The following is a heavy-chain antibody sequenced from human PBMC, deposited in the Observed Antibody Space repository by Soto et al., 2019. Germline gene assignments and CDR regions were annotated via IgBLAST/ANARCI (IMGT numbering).Heavy chain of an antibody. CDR2: ISSSSSYT. CDR3: ARFGTSYDTSGFLY. Sequence: LRLSCAASGFTFSDYYMSWIRQAPGKGLEWVSYISSSSSYTNYADSVKGRFTISRDNAKNSLYLQMNSLRVEDTAVYYCARFGTSYDTSGFLYWGQGTPVTVSS. J-gene: IGHJ4*02. V-gene: IGHV3-11*06. D-gene: IGHD3-22*01. CDR1: GFTFSDYY.